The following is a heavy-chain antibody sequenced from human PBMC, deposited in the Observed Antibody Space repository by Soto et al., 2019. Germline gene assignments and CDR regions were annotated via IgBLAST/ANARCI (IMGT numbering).Heavy chain of an antibody. CDR1: SGSIFSYS. CDR3: AREYSTLSDSEEFYKYGLDV. D-gene: IGHD6-6*01. J-gene: IGHJ6*02. Sequence: QVQLQESGPGLVKPSETLSLTCSVSSGSIFSYSWTWGRQPSGKGLQWVGRGYPRGNTNYNPALQSRVLISVDTSRHHTSLHMTSVTAADTAVYSCAREYSTLSDSEEFYKYGLDVGGQGTSVTVS. V-gene: IGHV4-4*07. CDR2: GYPRGNT.